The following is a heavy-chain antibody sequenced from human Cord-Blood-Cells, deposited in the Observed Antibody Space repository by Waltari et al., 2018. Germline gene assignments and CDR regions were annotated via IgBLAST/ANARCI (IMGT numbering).Heavy chain of an antibody. CDR2: INHSGST. J-gene: IGHJ4*02. CDR3: ARSSSIAARGWDY. V-gene: IGHV4-34*01. Sequence: QVQLQQWGAGLLKPSANLSLTCAAYGGSFSGFYWSWIRQPPGKGLEWIGEINHSGSTNYTPSLKSRVTISVDTSKNQFSLELSSVTAADTAVYYCARSSSIAARGWDYWGQGTLVTVSS. D-gene: IGHD6-6*01. CDR1: GGSFSGFY.